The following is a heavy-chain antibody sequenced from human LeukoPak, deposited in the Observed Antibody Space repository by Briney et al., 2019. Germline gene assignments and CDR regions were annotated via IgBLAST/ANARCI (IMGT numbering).Heavy chain of an antibody. CDR2: ISYDGSNK. Sequence: GRSLRLSCAASGFTFSSHAMHWVRQAPGKGLEWVAVISYDGSNKYYADSVKGRFTISRDNSKNTLYLQVNSLRAEDTAVYYCARGGDIVVVPAAMYVPYYFDYWGQGTLVTVSS. D-gene: IGHD2-2*01. V-gene: IGHV3-30*04. CDR1: GFTFSSHA. CDR3: ARGGDIVVVPAAMYVPYYFDY. J-gene: IGHJ4*02.